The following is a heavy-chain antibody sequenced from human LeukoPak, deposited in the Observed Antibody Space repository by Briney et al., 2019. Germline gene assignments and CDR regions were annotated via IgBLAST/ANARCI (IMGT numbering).Heavy chain of an antibody. CDR3: AREVVIVADYFYYGLDV. CDR1: VFTFGYYY. D-gene: IGHD2/OR15-2a*01. J-gene: IGHJ6*02. CDR2: ISSRGDSM. Sequence: GGSLILSCAASVFTFGYYYMTWIRQAPGKGLELLSFISSRGDSMYYADSVRGRFTISRDKANNSLFLQMNSLRAEDTAVYYCAREVVIVADYFYYGLDVWGQGTTVSVSS. V-gene: IGHV3-11*01.